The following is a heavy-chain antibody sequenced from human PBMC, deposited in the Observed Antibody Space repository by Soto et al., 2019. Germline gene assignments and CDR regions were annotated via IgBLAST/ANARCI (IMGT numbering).Heavy chain of an antibody. V-gene: IGHV3-53*01. D-gene: IGHD2-21*01. J-gene: IGHJ4*02. CDR1: GFTVSSKY. CDR3: ATERGPTYYCGC. Sequence: LRLSGAASGFTVSSKYMSWVRQAPGKGLEWVSVIYSDGSTYYADSVKGRFTISRDNSKNTLYLQMNSLRAEDTAVYYCATERGPTYYCGCRGQGTLVTVSS. CDR2: IYSDGST.